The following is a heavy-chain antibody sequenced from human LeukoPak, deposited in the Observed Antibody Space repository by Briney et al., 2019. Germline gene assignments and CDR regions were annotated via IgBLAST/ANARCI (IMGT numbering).Heavy chain of an antibody. J-gene: IGHJ4*02. D-gene: IGHD1-1*01. Sequence: GGSLRLSCAASGFTFSDYFMSWVRQAPGKGLEWLSYINGRGTYIDYAESLKGRITISRDNAQNSLYLQMNSLRVEDTAVYYCARSGREATEIDYWGQGALVTVSS. CDR3: ARSGREATEIDY. V-gene: IGHV3-11*06. CDR1: GFTFSDYF. CDR2: INGRGTYI.